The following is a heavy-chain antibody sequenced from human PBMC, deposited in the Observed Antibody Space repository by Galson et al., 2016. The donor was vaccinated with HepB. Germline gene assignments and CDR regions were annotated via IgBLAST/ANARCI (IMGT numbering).Heavy chain of an antibody. CDR3: ARSPYSASSGDVFDI. CDR2: MHYRGNT. Sequence: TLSLTCSVSGGSISSGDNYWTWIRQHPEKGLEWIGYMHYRGNTYYSPSLKSRVTILVDTSKNQFSLRLSSVTAADTAVYYCARSPYSASSGDVFDIWGQGTTVTVSS. D-gene: IGHD6-6*01. V-gene: IGHV4-31*03. J-gene: IGHJ3*02. CDR1: GGSISSGDNY.